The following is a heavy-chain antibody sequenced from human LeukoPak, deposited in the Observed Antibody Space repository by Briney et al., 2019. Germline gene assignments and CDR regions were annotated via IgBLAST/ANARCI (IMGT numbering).Heavy chain of an antibody. CDR3: ARDKGGCAFDT. J-gene: IGHJ3*02. CDR1: GFTVSSNY. Sequence: PGGSLRLSCAASGFTVSSNYMSWVRQAPGKGLEWVSVIYSGGSTYYADSVKGRFTISRDNSKNTLYLQMNSLRAEDTAVYYCARDKGGCAFDTWGQGTMVTVSS. CDR2: IYSGGST. V-gene: IGHV3-53*01. D-gene: IGHD3-16*01.